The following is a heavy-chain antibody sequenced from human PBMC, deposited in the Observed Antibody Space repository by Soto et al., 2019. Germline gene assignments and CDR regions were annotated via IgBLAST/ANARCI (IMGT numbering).Heavy chain of an antibody. Sequence: PGGSLGLSCAASGFTFSSYSMNWVRQAPGKGLEWVSSISSSSSYIYYADSVKGRFTISRDNAKNSLYLQMNSLRAEDTAVYYCARNIVGAINFDYWGQGTLVTVSS. CDR1: GFTFSSYS. CDR3: ARNIVGAINFDY. J-gene: IGHJ4*02. D-gene: IGHD1-26*01. V-gene: IGHV3-21*01. CDR2: ISSSSSYI.